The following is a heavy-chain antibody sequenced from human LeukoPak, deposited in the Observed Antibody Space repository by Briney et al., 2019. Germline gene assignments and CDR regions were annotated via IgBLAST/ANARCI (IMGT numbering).Heavy chain of an antibody. CDR1: GYTFTSYG. J-gene: IGHJ6*02. CDR2: ISAYNGNT. CDR3: ARVPKDAQIPTTTLNYYYFYGMDV. V-gene: IGHV1-18*01. D-gene: IGHD1-26*01. Sequence: GASVKVACKASGYTFTSYGISWVRQAPGQGLEWMGWISAYNGNTNYAQKLQGRVTMTTDTSTSTAYMELRSLRSDDTAVYYCARVPKDAQIPTTTLNYYYFYGMDVWGQGTTVTVSS.